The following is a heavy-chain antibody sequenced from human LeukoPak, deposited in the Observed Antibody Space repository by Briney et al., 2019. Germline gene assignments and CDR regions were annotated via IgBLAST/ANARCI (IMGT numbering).Heavy chain of an antibody. CDR1: GYTFTGYY. CDR3: ARVKWELLSY. CDR2: INPNSGGT. J-gene: IGHJ4*02. D-gene: IGHD1-26*01. V-gene: IGHV1-2*02. Sequence: GASVTVSCMASGYTFTGYYMHWVRQAPAQGLEWMGWINPNSGGTNYAQKFQGRVTMTRDTSISTAYMELSRLRSDDTAVYYCARVKWELLSYWGQGTLVTVSS.